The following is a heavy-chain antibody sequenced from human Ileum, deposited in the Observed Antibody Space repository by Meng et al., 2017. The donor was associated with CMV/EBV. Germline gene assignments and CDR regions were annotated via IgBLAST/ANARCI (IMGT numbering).Heavy chain of an antibody. CDR1: GFTFDDYG. CDR3: ARGGSVYSDY. J-gene: IGHJ4*02. CDR2: INWNGGST. V-gene: IGHV3-20*01. D-gene: IGHD1-26*01. Sequence: GESLKISCAASGFTFDDYGMSWVRQAPGKGLEWVSGINWNGGSTGYADSVKGRFTISRDNAKNSLYLQMNSLRAEDTALYHCARGGSVYSDYWGQGTLVTVSS.